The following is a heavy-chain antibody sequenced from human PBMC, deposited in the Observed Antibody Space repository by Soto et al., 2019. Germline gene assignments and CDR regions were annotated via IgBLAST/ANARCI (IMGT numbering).Heavy chain of an antibody. V-gene: IGHV3-30*18. D-gene: IGHD6-13*01. CDR2: ISYDGSNK. CDR1: GLTFSSYG. CDR3: AKDRQPQLDSNYYYYMDV. Sequence: PGGSLRLSCAASGLTFSSYGMHWVRQAPGKGLEWVAVISYDGSNKYYADSVKGRFTISRDNSKNTLYLQMNSLRAEDTAVYYCAKDRQPQLDSNYYYYMDVWGKGTTVTVSS. J-gene: IGHJ6*03.